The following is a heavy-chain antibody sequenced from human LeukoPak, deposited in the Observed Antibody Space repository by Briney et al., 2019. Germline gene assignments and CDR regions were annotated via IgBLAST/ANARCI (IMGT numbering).Heavy chain of an antibody. CDR2: IYYSGST. J-gene: IGHJ3*02. D-gene: IGHD2-8*01. CDR3: ARYHQWRVFDI. CDR1: GGSISSGDYC. Sequence: PSQTLSLTCTVSGGSISSGDYCWSWIRQPPGKGLEWIGYIYYSGSTYYNPSLKSRVTISVDTSKNQFSLKLSSVTAADTAVYYCARYHQWRVFDIWGQGTMVTVSS. V-gene: IGHV4-30-4*01.